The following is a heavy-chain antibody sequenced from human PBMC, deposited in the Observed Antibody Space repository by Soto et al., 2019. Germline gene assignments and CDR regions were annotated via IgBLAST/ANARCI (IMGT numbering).Heavy chain of an antibody. CDR1: GFTFSSYG. J-gene: IGHJ4*02. Sequence: GGSLRLSCAASGFTFSSYGMHWVRQAPGKGLEWVAVISYDGSNKYYADSVKGRFTISRDNSKNTPYLQMNSLRAEDTAVYYCAKDTTGYCSSTSCPSRFDYWGQGTLVTVSS. CDR3: AKDTTGYCSSTSCPSRFDY. CDR2: ISYDGSNK. V-gene: IGHV3-30*18. D-gene: IGHD2-2*01.